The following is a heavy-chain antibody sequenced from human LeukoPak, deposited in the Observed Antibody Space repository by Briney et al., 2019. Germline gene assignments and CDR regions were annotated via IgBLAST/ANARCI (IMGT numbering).Heavy chain of an antibody. CDR3: ARVDYYDSSGYTGDY. Sequence: ASVKVSCKASGYTFTSYDINWVRRATGQGLEWMGWMNPNSGNTGYAQKFQGRVTMTRDTSISTAYMELSRLRSDDTAVYYCARVDYYDSSGYTGDYRGQGTLVTVSS. J-gene: IGHJ4*02. CDR1: GYTFTSYD. V-gene: IGHV1-8*01. CDR2: MNPNSGNT. D-gene: IGHD3-22*01.